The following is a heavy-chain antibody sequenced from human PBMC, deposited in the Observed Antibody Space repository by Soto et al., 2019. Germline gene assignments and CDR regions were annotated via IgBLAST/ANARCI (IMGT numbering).Heavy chain of an antibody. Sequence: KTSETLSLTXTVSGGSISSGDYYWSWIRQPPGKGLEWIGYIYYSGSTYYNPSLKSRVTISVDTSKNQFSLKLSSVTAADTAVYYCARDFLLEAAAGYYYYYGMDVWGQGTTVTVSS. J-gene: IGHJ6*02. CDR1: GGSISSGDYY. V-gene: IGHV4-30-4*01. CDR2: IYYSGST. D-gene: IGHD6-13*01. CDR3: ARDFLLEAAAGYYYYYGMDV.